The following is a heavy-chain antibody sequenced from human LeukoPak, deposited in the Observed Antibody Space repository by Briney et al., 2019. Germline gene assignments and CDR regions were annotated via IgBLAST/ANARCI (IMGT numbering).Heavy chain of an antibody. D-gene: IGHD6-19*01. CDR3: ARAPGGIAVAGQTTYYYYGMDV. CDR1: GYTFTGYY. CDR2: INPNSGGT. J-gene: IGHJ6*02. V-gene: IGHV1-2*02. Sequence: ASVKVSCKAPGYTFTGYYMHWVRQAPGQGLEWMGWINPNSGGTNYAQKFQGRVTMTRDTSISTAYMELSRLRSDDTAVYYCARAPGGIAVAGQTTYYYYGMDVWGQGTTVTVSS.